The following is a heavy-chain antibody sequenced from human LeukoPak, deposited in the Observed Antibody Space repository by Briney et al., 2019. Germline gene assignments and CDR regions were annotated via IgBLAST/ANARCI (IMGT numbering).Heavy chain of an antibody. D-gene: IGHD3-22*01. V-gene: IGHV3-15*01. J-gene: IGHJ4*02. CDR3: TTLQMYYYDSSGYYFFDY. CDR2: IKSKTDGGTT. CDR1: GFTFSGYA. Sequence: PGGSLRLSCAASGFTFSGYAMSWVRQAPGKGLEWVGRIKSKTDGGTTEYAAPVRGRFTISRDDSRNTLHLQMNSLKTEDTAVYYCTTLQMYYYDSSGYYFFDYWGQGTLVTVSS.